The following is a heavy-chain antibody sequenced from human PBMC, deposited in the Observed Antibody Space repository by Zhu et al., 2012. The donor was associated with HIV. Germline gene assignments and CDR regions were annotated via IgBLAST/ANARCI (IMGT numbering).Heavy chain of an antibody. Sequence: QVQLQESGPGLVKPSQTLSLTCTVSGGSVRSGDYYWNWVRRPPGKRLEWIGFISYSGTTHYNPSLESRVTLSLDSSKNQFSLKLISVTAADTAMYYCVQGTRLDDGTGGGGLDAWGQGTMVTVSS. CDR3: VQGTRLDDGTGGGGLDA. D-gene: IGHD2-8*02. J-gene: IGHJ3*01. CDR1: GGSVRSGDYY. CDR2: ISYSGTT. V-gene: IGHV4-30-4*01.